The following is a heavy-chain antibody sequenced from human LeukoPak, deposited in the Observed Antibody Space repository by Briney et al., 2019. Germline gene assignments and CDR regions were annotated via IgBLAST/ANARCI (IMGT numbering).Heavy chain of an antibody. J-gene: IGHJ4*02. D-gene: IGHD5-12*01. Sequence: PGRSLRLSCAASGFTFDDYAMHWVRQAPGKGLEWVSGISWNSSSIDYADSGKGRFTISRDNAKNSLYLQMNSLRAADMAFYYFAKDISGGGYGGPLDYWGQGTMVTVSS. CDR1: GFTFDDYA. CDR2: ISWNSSSI. CDR3: AKDISGGGYGGPLDY. V-gene: IGHV3-9*03.